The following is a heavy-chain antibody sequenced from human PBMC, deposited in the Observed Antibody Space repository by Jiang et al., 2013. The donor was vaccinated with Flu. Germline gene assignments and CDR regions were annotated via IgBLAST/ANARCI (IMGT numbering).Heavy chain of an antibody. CDR2: ISYDGSNK. D-gene: IGHD3-22*01. CDR1: GFTFSSYA. J-gene: IGHJ4*02. V-gene: IGHV3-30-3*01. Sequence: VQLVESGGGVVQPGRSLRLSCAASGFTFSSYAMHWVRQAPGKGLEWVAVISYDGSNKYYADSVKGRFTISRDNSKNTLYLQMNSLRAEDTAVYYCARDLDYYDSSGYYSHFDYWGQGTLVTVSS. CDR3: ARDLDYYDSSGYYSHFDY.